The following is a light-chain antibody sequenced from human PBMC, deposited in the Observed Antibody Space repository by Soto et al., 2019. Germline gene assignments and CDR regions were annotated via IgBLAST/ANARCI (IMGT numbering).Light chain of an antibody. CDR2: KAS. V-gene: IGKV1-5*03. CDR3: QQYNDYSWT. CDR1: QSSCIW. J-gene: IGKJ1*01. Sequence: IQMTQSPSTLSASVGDRGAITCRASQSSCIWLAWYQQKPGKAPRFLIYKASSLESGVPSRFSGSGYGTEFTLTISSLQPDDFATYSCQQYNDYSWTFGQGTKVEIK.